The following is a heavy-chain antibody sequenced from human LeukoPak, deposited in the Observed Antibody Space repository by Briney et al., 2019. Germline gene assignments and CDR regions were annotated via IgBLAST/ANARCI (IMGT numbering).Heavy chain of an antibody. CDR2: IGSGGTT. V-gene: IGHV3-23*01. CDR1: GFTFSTYA. J-gene: IGHJ5*02. Sequence: PGGSLRLSCAASGFTFSTYAMSWVRQAPGKGLEWVSAIGSGGTTYYADSVKVRFTISRDNSKNTLYLQMNSLRAEDTAVYYCAKGKTRDWFDPWGQGTLVTVSS. CDR3: AKGKTRDWFDP.